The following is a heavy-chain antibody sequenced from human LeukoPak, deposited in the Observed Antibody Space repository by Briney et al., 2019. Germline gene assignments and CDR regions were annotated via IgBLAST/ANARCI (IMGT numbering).Heavy chain of an antibody. J-gene: IGHJ4*02. Sequence: SETLSLTCTVSGGSISSSSYYWGWIRQPRGKGLEWIGSIYYSGSTYYNPSLKSRVTISVDTSKNQFSLKLSSVTAADTAVYYCARHPRYCSGGSCYFDYWGQGTLVTVSS. V-gene: IGHV4-39*01. CDR2: IYYSGST. CDR3: ARHPRYCSGGSCYFDY. D-gene: IGHD2-15*01. CDR1: GGSISSSSYY.